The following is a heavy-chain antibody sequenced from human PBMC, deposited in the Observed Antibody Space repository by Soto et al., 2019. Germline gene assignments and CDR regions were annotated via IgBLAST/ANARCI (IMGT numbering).Heavy chain of an antibody. CDR3: ASPYCSGGSCYHTEYFQH. CDR2: ISYDSSNE. CDR1: GFTFSTYV. J-gene: IGHJ1*01. Sequence: QVHLVESGGGVVQPGRSLRLSCGASGFTFSTYVIHWVRQAPDKGLGWVAVISYDSSNEFYADSVKGRFTISRDNSTNTPYLQMNTLRPDDTAVYYCASPYCSGGSCYHTEYFQHWGQGTLVTVSS. V-gene: IGHV3-30-3*01. D-gene: IGHD2-15*01.